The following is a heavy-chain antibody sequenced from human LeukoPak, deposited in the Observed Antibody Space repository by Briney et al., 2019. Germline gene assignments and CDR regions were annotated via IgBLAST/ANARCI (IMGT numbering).Heavy chain of an antibody. Sequence: SVKVSCKASGGTFSSYAISWVRQAPGQGLEWMGGIIPIFGTANYAQKFQGRVTITTDESTSTAYMELSSLRSEDTAVYYCARGARNGYDSPVDYWGQGTLVTVSS. CDR2: IIPIFGTA. CDR1: GGTFSSYA. CDR3: ARGARNGYDSPVDY. V-gene: IGHV1-69*05. J-gene: IGHJ4*02. D-gene: IGHD5-12*01.